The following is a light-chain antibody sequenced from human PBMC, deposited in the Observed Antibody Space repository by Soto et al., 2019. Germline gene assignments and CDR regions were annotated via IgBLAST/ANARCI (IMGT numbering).Light chain of an antibody. CDR3: QQANRFPFT. V-gene: IGKV1-12*02. Sequence: DIQMTQSPSSVSASVGDRVTITCRASQVINNWLAWYQQKPGKDPNLLIYAASTLQTRVPSRFSGSGSGTDFTLTISSLQPEDFATYYCQQANRFPFTFGPGTKVDIK. CDR2: AAS. J-gene: IGKJ3*01. CDR1: QVINNW.